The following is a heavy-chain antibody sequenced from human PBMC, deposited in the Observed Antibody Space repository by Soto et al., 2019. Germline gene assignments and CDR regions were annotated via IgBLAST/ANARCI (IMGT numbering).Heavy chain of an antibody. CDR1: GGTFSSYT. J-gene: IGHJ4*02. V-gene: IGHV1-69*02. D-gene: IGHD2-2*02. CDR2: IIPILGIA. CDR3: AMEYCRSTSCYRDY. Sequence: QVQLVQSGAEVKKPGSSVKVSGKASGGTFSSYTISWVRQAPGQGLEWMGRIIPILGIANYAQKFQGRVTITADKYTSTAYMELSSLRSEDTAVYSCAMEYCRSTSCYRDYWGLGTLVTVSS.